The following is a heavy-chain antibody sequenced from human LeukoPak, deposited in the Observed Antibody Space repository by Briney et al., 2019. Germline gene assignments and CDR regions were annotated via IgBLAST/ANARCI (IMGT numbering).Heavy chain of an antibody. CDR1: GGSISSGSYY. CDR2: IYTSGST. V-gene: IGHV4-61*02. CDR3: CGDYGSGSYRFDY. D-gene: IGHD3-10*01. Sequence: SETLSLTCTVSGGSISSGSYYWSWIRQPAGKGLEWIGRIYTSGSTNYNPSLKSRVTISVDTSKNQFSLKLSSVTAADTAVYYCCGDYGSGSYRFDYWGPGTLVTVSS. J-gene: IGHJ4*02.